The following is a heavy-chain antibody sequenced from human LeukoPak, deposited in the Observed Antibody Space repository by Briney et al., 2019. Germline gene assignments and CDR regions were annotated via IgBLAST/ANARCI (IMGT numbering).Heavy chain of an antibody. J-gene: IGHJ4*02. V-gene: IGHV3-23*01. CDR1: GFTFSSYA. CDR3: ARGGKCSDGKCYLIDY. CDR2: ISGSGGST. D-gene: IGHD2-15*01. Sequence: GGSLRLSCAASGFTFSSYAMSWVRQAPGKGLEWVSAISGSGGSTYYADSVKGRFTISRDNSKNTLYLQINSLRTEDTAVYYCARGGKCSDGKCYLIDYWGQGALVTVSS.